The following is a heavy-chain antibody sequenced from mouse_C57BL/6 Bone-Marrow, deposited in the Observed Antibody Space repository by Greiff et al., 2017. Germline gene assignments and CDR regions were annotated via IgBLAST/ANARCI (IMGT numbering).Heavy chain of an antibody. CDR2: IDPANGNT. J-gene: IGHJ1*03. V-gene: IGHV14-3*01. CDR3: ARVYYYGSSYPDWYFDV. Sequence: EVQLQQSVAELVRPGASVKLSCTASGFNIKNTYMHWVKQRPEQGLEWIGRIDPANGNTKYAPKFQGKATITADTSSNTAYLQLSSLTSEDTAIYYCARVYYYGSSYPDWYFDVWGTGTTVTVSS. D-gene: IGHD1-1*01. CDR1: GFNIKNTY.